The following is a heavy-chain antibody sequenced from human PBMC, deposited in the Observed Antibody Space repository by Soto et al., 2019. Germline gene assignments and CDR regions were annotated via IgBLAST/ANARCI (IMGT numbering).Heavy chain of an antibody. CDR2: IYHNWRA. V-gene: IGHV4-4*02. CDR1: GASIKSDTW. Sequence: KASETLSLTCDVSGASIKSDTWWTWVRQSPGKGLDWFGEIYHNWRAFGNPSLKGRVTISIDKSNNQFSLNLTSVTVADTAVYYCARADSVLVAKGVDLWGQGTLVKSPQ. D-gene: IGHD2-8*02. J-gene: IGHJ4*02. CDR3: ARADSVLVAKGVDL.